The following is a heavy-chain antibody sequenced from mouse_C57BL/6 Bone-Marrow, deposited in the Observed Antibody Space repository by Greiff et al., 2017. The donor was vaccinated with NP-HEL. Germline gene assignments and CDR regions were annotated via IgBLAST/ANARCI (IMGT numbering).Heavy chain of an antibody. CDR2: ISPGGGST. J-gene: IGHJ1*03. V-gene: IGHV5-12*01. CDR1: GFTFSDYY. CDR3: ARLTESYWYFDG. Sequence: EVHLVESGGGLVKPGGSLKLSCAASGFTFSDYYMYWVRQTPEKRLEWVGYISPGGGSTYYSDTVKGRFTIPRDNAKNTLYLQTSRLKSEDTAMDYCARLTESYWYFDGWGTGTTVTVSS. D-gene: IGHD4-1*01.